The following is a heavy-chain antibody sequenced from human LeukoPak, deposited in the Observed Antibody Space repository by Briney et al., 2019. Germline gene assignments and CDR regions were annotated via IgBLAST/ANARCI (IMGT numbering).Heavy chain of an antibody. J-gene: IGHJ5*02. D-gene: IGHD4/OR15-4a*01. CDR1: GFSLSNARMG. CDR3: AGIRGTIVLWSDP. Sequence: SGPVLVKPTETLTLTCTVSGFSLSNARMGVSWIRQPPGKALEWLAHIFSNDEKSYSTSLKSRLTISKDTSKSQVVLTMTNMDPVNTPTFYCAGIRGTIVLWSDPGGKGPLVTVSS. CDR2: IFSNDEK. V-gene: IGHV2-26*02.